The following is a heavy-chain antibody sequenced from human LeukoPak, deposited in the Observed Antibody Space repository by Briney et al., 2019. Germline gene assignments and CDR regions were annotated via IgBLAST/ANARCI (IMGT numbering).Heavy chain of an antibody. Sequence: GGSLRLSCAASGFTFSNCAMSWVRQAPGKGLEWVSAIIDGGDINYYADSVEGRFTISRDNSKNTVALQMNSLRAEDTALYYCVKEVRGKSYGDFWGQGTLVTVSS. CDR2: IIDGGDIN. J-gene: IGHJ4*02. CDR3: VKEVRGKSYGDF. CDR1: GFTFSNCA. V-gene: IGHV3-23*01. D-gene: IGHD3-16*01.